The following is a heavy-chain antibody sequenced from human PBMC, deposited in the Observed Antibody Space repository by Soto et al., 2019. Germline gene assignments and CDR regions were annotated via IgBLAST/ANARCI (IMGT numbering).Heavy chain of an antibody. Sequence: TSETLSLTCSVSGDSVSSDAYYWTWIRQPPGKTLEWVGFILSSGGTSTNPSLRSRLSMSVDTARNQFSMRLTSVTAADTGVYFCVKGFSSGLYVDSWGRGTQVTVSS. CDR1: GDSVSSDAYY. CDR3: VKGFSSGLYVDS. V-gene: IGHV4-61*08. CDR2: ILSSGGT. D-gene: IGHD6-19*01. J-gene: IGHJ5*02.